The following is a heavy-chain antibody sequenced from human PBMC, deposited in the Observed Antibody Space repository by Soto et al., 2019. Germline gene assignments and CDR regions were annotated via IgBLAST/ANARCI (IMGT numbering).Heavy chain of an antibody. CDR3: VRGAGSASWYETDS. CDR1: GYSISSGYY. D-gene: IGHD6-13*01. J-gene: IGHJ4*02. V-gene: IGHV4-38-2*01. Sequence: SETLSLTCAVSGYSISSGYYWGWIRQPPGKGLEWLGTTYYGSSSYYNPTLRSRITILLDASTNQLSLKLSSVTAADTAVYFRVRGAGSASWYETDSWGQRILVTFSS. CDR2: TYYGSSS.